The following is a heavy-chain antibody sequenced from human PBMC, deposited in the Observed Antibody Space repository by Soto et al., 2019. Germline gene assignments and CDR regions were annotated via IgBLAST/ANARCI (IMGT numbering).Heavy chain of an antibody. Sequence: SVKVSFKASGFTFTSSAVQWVRQARGQRLEWIGWIGVGSGNRHYAQKFQERVTITRDMSTNTAYMELSSLRSEDTAVYYCAALGVNFDHWGQGTLVTVSS. V-gene: IGHV1-58*01. D-gene: IGHD2-8*01. CDR3: AALGVNFDH. CDR2: IGVGSGNR. CDR1: GFTFTSSA. J-gene: IGHJ4*02.